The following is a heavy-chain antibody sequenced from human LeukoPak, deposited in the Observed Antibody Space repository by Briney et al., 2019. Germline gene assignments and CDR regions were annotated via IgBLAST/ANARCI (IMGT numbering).Heavy chain of an antibody. Sequence: GGSLRLSCAASGFTLNNFAMAWVRQAPGKGLEWVSTINTGGDTFYTDSVKGRFTISRDNSKNTLYLQMSSLRAEDTAVYYCAKAGDDYGDYAFDIWGQGTMVTVSS. CDR2: INTGGDT. CDR3: AKAGDDYGDYAFDI. V-gene: IGHV3-23*01. D-gene: IGHD4-17*01. CDR1: GFTLNNFA. J-gene: IGHJ3*02.